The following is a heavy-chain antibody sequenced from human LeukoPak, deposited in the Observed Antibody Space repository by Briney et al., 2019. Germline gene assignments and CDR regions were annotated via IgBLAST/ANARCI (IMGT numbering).Heavy chain of an antibody. CDR2: IIPIFGTA. CDR3: ATAAAGNLYYYYYMDV. CDR1: GGTFSSYA. J-gene: IGHJ6*03. Sequence: SVKVSCKASGGTFSSYAISWVRQAPGQGLEWMGGIIPIFGTANYAQKFQGRVTITTNESMSTAYMELSSLRSEDTAVYYCATAAAGNLYYYYYMDVWGKGTTVTVSS. D-gene: IGHD6-13*01. V-gene: IGHV1-69*05.